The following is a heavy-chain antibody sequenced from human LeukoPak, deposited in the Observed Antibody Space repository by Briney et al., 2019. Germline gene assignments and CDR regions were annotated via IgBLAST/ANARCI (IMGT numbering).Heavy chain of an antibody. D-gene: IGHD2-15*01. J-gene: IGHJ4*02. CDR1: GFTFSSYS. CDR3: ARTIEEYCSGGSCYHYYFDY. V-gene: IGHV3-21*01. Sequence: GGSLRLSCAASGFTFSSYSMNWVRQAPGKGLEWVSSISSSSSYIYYADSVKGVFTISRDNAKNSLYLQMNSLRAEDTAVYYCARTIEEYCSGGSCYHYYFDYRGQGTLVTVSS. CDR2: ISSSSSYI.